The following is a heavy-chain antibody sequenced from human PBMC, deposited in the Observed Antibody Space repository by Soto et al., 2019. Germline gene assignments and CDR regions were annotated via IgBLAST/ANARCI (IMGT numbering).Heavy chain of an antibody. CDR1: AFTFSDYH. D-gene: IGHD1-20*01. V-gene: IGHV3-11*06. CDR2: ISSSGSST. CDR3: ASVRNIWNHRHYFDL. J-gene: IGHJ4*02. Sequence: QVHLVESGGGLVKPGGSLRLSCAASAFTFSDYHMTWIRQAPGKGLEWISSISSSGSSTNYADSLRGRFTITRDNAKKLLFLQIDSLRAEATSVFDCASVRNIWNHRHYFDLWGQGTLVTVSS.